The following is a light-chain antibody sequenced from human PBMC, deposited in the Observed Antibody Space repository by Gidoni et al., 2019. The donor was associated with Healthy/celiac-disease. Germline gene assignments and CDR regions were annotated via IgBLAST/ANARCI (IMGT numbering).Light chain of an antibody. CDR2: AAS. J-gene: IGKJ1*01. CDR1: QSISSY. CDR3: QQSYSTLWT. V-gene: IGKV1-39*01. Sequence: DTQMTQSPSSLSASVGDRVTITCRASQSISSYLNWYQQKPGKAPKLLIYAASSLQSGVPSRFSGSGSWTDFTLTISSLQPEDFATYYCQQSYSTLWTFGQGTKVEIK.